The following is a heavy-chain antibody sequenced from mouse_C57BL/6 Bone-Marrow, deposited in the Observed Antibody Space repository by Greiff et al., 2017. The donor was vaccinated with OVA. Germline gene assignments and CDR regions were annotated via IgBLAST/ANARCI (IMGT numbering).Heavy chain of an antibody. Sequence: EVQPQQSGPELVKPGASVKISCKASGYTFTDYYMNWVKQSHGKSLEWIGDINPNNGGTSYNQKFKGKATLTVDKSSSTAYMELRSLTSEDSAVYYCARSSTVVATGAMDYWGQGTSVTVSS. V-gene: IGHV1-26*01. CDR2: INPNNGGT. CDR1: GYTFTDYY. J-gene: IGHJ4*01. CDR3: ARSSTVVATGAMDY. D-gene: IGHD1-1*01.